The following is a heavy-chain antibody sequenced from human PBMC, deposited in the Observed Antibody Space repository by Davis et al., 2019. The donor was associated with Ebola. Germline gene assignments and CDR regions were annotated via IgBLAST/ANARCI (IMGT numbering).Heavy chain of an antibody. Sequence: PSETLSLTCTVSGGSISSSSFYWGWIRQPPGKGLEWIGSIYYSGNTHYNPSPKSRVTISLDTSKNQFSLRLSSMTAADTAVFYCARALGGSASLGGFDYWGQGTLVTVSS. D-gene: IGHD2-15*01. V-gene: IGHV4-39*07. CDR1: GGSISSSSFY. CDR2: IYYSGNT. J-gene: IGHJ4*02. CDR3: ARALGGSASLGGFDY.